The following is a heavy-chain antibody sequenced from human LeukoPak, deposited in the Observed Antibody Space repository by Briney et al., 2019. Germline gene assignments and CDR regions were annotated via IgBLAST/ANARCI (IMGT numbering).Heavy chain of an antibody. CDR3: ARVPVGYCNSTSCKHYTSLLLLVGYMDV. J-gene: IGHJ6*03. D-gene: IGHD2-2*01. Sequence: ASVKVSCKASGGTFSSYAISWVRQAPGQGLEWMGGIIPIFGTANYAQKFQGRVTITADESTSTAYMELSSLRSEDTAVYYCARVPVGYCNSTSCKHYTSLLLLVGYMDVWGKGTTVTVSS. CDR2: IIPIFGTA. CDR1: GGTFSSYA. V-gene: IGHV1-69*13.